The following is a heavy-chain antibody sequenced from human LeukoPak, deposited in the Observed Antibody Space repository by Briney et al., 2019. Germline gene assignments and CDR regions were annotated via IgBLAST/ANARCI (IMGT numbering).Heavy chain of an antibody. Sequence: GGSLRLSCAASGFTFSSYSMNWVRQAPGKGLEWVSYISSSGSTIYYADSVKGRFTISRDNAKNSLYLQMNSLRAEDTAVYYCARGGDNWNDVVSGFDYWGQGTLVTVSS. J-gene: IGHJ4*02. V-gene: IGHV3-48*04. CDR1: GFTFSSYS. CDR2: ISSSGSTI. D-gene: IGHD1-1*01. CDR3: ARGGDNWNDVVSGFDY.